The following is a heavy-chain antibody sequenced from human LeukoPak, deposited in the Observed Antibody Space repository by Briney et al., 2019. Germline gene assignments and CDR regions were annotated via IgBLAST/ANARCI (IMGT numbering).Heavy chain of an antibody. D-gene: IGHD6-19*01. Sequence: GGSLRLSCAASGFTFDDYSMHWVRQAPGKGLEWVPGISWNSDSTSYADSAKGRFTISRDNAKNSLYLQMNSLRVEDTALYYCAKEPSETYYFDYWGQGTLVTVSS. J-gene: IGHJ4*02. CDR3: AKEPSETYYFDY. V-gene: IGHV3-9*01. CDR2: ISWNSDST. CDR1: GFTFDDYS.